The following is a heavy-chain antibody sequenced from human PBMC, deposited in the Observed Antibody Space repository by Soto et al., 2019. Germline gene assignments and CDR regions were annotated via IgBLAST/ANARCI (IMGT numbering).Heavy chain of an antibody. Sequence: GGSLRLSCAASGFRLSDYYMSWIRQALGKGLEWISYIDSSSGYTNYADSVKGRFTISRDNAKNSLYLQVSSLRAEDTAIYYCARDLRRNSGSYFDYWGQGTPVTVSS. CDR3: ARDLRRNSGSYFDY. V-gene: IGHV3-11*05. D-gene: IGHD1-26*01. CDR2: IDSSSGYT. CDR1: GFRLSDYY. J-gene: IGHJ4*02.